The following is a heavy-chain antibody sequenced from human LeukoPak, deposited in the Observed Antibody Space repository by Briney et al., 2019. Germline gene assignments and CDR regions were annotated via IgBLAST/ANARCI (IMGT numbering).Heavy chain of an antibody. Sequence: GGSLRLSCAASGFTFSSYAMSWVRQAPGKGLEWVSAISGSGDSTYYADSVKGRFTISRDNSKNTLYLQMNSLRAEDTAVYYCARGYYDSSGYLDYWGQGTLVTVSS. CDR3: ARGYYDSSGYLDY. D-gene: IGHD3-22*01. CDR1: GFTFSSYA. CDR2: ISGSGDST. J-gene: IGHJ4*02. V-gene: IGHV3-23*01.